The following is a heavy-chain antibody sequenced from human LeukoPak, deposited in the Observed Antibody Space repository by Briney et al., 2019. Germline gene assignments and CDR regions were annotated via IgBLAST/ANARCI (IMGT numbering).Heavy chain of an antibody. J-gene: IGHJ1*01. D-gene: IGHD3-3*01. CDR1: GYTFTSYY. CDR2: INPSGGST. CDR3: PRDGPYYDFWSGSLDPATEY. Sequence: ASVKVSCKASGYTFTSYYMHWVRQAPGQGLEWMGIINPSGGSTSYAQKFQGTVTMTRDTATSTVYMELSSLRSEVTAVYSWPRDGPYYDFWSGSLDPATEYWGQGTLVTVSS. V-gene: IGHV1-46*01.